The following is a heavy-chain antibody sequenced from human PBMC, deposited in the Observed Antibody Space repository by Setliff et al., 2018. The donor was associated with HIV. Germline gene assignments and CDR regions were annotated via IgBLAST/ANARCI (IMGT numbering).Heavy chain of an antibody. CDR2: ISSSNNANR. D-gene: IGHD4-4*01. CDR1: GFIFSDYY. V-gene: IGHV3-11*06. Sequence: LRLSCAASGFIFSDYYMSWIRQAPGKGLEWISYISSSNNANRNYADSVKGRFTISRDNAKHSLYLQMNSLRAEDTAVYYCARYRSPGNSEYYFDYWGQGALVTVSS. J-gene: IGHJ4*02. CDR3: ARYRSPGNSEYYFDY.